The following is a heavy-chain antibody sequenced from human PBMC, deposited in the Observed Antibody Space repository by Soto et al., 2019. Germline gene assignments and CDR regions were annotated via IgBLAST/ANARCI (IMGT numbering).Heavy chain of an antibody. CDR1: VGAFSVYY. Sequence: PSESLSRTWAACVGAFSVYYWTQIGQPPGKGLEWIGEINDSGGTDSNPSLKSRVTVSLDTSKSQLSLKLSSVTAADRAVYSCARGRKGCSRSCYVDWGQGTLLTASS. J-gene: IGHJ4*02. CDR2: INDSGGT. V-gene: IGHV4-34*01. D-gene: IGHD6-13*01. CDR3: ARGRKGCSRSCYVD.